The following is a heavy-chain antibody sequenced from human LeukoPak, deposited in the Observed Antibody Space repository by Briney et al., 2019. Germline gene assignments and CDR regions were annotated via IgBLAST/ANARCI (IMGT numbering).Heavy chain of an antibody. CDR1: GFTFSRSA. CDR3: AKDGLYYDGSEHVYYFDS. J-gene: IGHJ4*02. D-gene: IGHD3-22*01. CDR2: IIYSGGAT. V-gene: IGHV3-23*01. Sequence: GGSLRLSCAASGFTFSRSAMTWVRQGPGTGLEFVASIIYSGGATYYADSVKGRFTISRDNSRNTLYLQMNSLRAEDTALYYCAKDGLYYDGSEHVYYFDSWGQGTLGTVSS.